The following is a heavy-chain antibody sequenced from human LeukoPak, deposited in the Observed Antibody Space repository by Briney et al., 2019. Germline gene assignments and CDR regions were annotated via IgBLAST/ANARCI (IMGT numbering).Heavy chain of an antibody. CDR1: GGSISSYY. Sequence: RPSETLSLTCTVSGGSISSYYWSWIRQPPGKGLEWIGYIYYSGSTNYNPSLKSRVTISVDTSKNQFSLKLSSVTAADTAVYYCARGGGVGYYYYYMDVWGKGTTVTISS. D-gene: IGHD2-8*01. CDR2: IYYSGST. V-gene: IGHV4-59*01. CDR3: ARGGGVGYYYYYMDV. J-gene: IGHJ6*03.